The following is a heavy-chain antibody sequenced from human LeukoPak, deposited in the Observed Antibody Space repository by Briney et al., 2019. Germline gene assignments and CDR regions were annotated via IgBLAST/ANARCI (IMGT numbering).Heavy chain of an antibody. D-gene: IGHD3-22*01. Sequence: GGSLRLSCAASGFTFSSYAVSWIRQAPGKGLEWVSAISGSGGSTYYADSVKGRFTISRDNSKNTLYLQMNSLRAEDTAVYYCAKEMYYYDSSGYLIDWGQGTLVTVSS. CDR2: ISGSGGST. J-gene: IGHJ4*02. CDR3: AKEMYYYDSSGYLID. V-gene: IGHV3-23*01. CDR1: GFTFSSYA.